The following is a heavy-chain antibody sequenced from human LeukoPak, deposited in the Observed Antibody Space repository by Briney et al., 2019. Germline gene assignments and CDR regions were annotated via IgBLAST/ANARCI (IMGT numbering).Heavy chain of an antibody. CDR1: GGSFSGYY. CDR3: ARFAYCGGHCWYYFDY. J-gene: IGHJ4*02. V-gene: IGHV4-59*01. CDR2: IYSSGST. D-gene: IGHD2-21*02. Sequence: SETLSLTCAVYGGSFSGYYWSWIRQPPGKGLEWIGYIYSSGSTNYNPSLKSRITISVDTSKNQFSLKLSSVTAADTAVYYCARFAYCGGHCWYYFDYWGQGSLVTVSS.